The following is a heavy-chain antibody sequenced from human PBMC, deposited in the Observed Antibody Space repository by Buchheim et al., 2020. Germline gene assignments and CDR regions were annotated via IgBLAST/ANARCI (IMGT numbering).Heavy chain of an antibody. Sequence: QVQLQQWGAGLLKPSETLSLTCAVYGGSFSGYYWSWIRQPPGKGLEWIGEINHSGSTNYNPSLKSRVTISVDTSKNQFSLKLSSVTAADTAVYYCARGYCSSTSCPKRNYYYYYYMDVWGKGTT. D-gene: IGHD2-2*01. V-gene: IGHV4-34*01. CDR1: GGSFSGYY. CDR2: INHSGST. J-gene: IGHJ6*03. CDR3: ARGYCSSTSCPKRNYYYYYYMDV.